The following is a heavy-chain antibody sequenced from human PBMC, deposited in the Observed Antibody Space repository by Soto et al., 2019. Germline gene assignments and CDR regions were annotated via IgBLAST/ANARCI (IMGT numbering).Heavy chain of an antibody. Sequence: QVQLVLSGAEVKKPGASVKISCKASGYTISSYYMHWVRQAPGQGPEWMGIIDPGVGVTTYAQKFQDRITMTRDTSTSTVFMELSGLRVDDTAMYYCARKYYFDYWGQGTRVTVSS. CDR3: ARKYYFDY. J-gene: IGHJ4*02. V-gene: IGHV1-46*01. CDR2: IDPGVGVT. CDR1: GYTISSYY.